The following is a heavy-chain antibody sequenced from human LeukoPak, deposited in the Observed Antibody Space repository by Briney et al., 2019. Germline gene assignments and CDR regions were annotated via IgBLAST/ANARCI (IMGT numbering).Heavy chain of an antibody. J-gene: IGHJ3*02. D-gene: IGHD6-19*01. Sequence: ASVTVSCKPSGYTFTSYGISWVRQAPGQGLEWMGWISAYNGNTNYAQKLQGRVTMTTDTSTSTAYMELRSLRSDDTAVYYCARDIISKQWLPSADAFDIWGQGTMVTVSS. CDR2: ISAYNGNT. CDR1: GYTFTSYG. V-gene: IGHV1-18*01. CDR3: ARDIISKQWLPSADAFDI.